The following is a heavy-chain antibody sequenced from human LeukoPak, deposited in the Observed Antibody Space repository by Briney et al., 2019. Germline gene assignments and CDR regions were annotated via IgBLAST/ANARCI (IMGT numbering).Heavy chain of an antibody. V-gene: IGHV7-4-1*02. J-gene: IGHJ4*02. D-gene: IGHD1-26*01. Sequence: ASVKVSCKASGYSLTHYAMNWVRQAPGQGLEWMGWINTNTGNSTYAQGFTGRFVFSLDTSVSTAYLQISSLEAEDTAIYYCARLYGAFDYWGQGTLATVSS. CDR3: ARLYGAFDY. CDR2: INTNTGNS. CDR1: GYSLTHYA.